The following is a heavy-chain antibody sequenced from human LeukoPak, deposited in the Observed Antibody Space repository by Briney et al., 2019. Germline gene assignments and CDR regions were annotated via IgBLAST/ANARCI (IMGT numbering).Heavy chain of an antibody. V-gene: IGHV4-34*01. CDR1: GLTVSSDY. Sequence: GSLRLSCAASGLTVSSDYMSWIRQPPGKGLEWIGEINHSGSTNYNPSLKSRVTISVDTSKNQFSLKLSSVTAADTAVYYCARSYSSGWDDYWGQGTLVTVSS. CDR2: INHSGST. J-gene: IGHJ4*02. CDR3: ARSYSSGWDDY. D-gene: IGHD6-19*01.